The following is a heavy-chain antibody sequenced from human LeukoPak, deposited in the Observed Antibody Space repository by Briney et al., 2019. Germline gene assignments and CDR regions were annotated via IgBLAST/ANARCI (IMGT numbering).Heavy chain of an antibody. Sequence: SETLSLTCAVYGGSFSGYYWSWIRQPPGKGLEWIGEINHSGSTNYNPSLKSRVTISVDTSKNQFSLKLSSVTAADTAVYYCARSMVRGVTPFDYWGQGTLVTVSS. CDR3: ARSMVRGVTPFDY. V-gene: IGHV4-34*01. CDR1: GGSFSGYY. D-gene: IGHD3-10*01. J-gene: IGHJ4*02. CDR2: INHSGST.